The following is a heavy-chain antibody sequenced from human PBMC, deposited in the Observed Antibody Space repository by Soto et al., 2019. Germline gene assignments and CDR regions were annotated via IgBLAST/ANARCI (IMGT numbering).Heavy chain of an antibody. J-gene: IGHJ4*02. CDR1: GFTFDIYG. V-gene: IGHV3-30*18. Sequence: GGSLRLSCAASGFTFDIYGMHWVRQAPDKGLEWVALISYDGSNQYYADSVKGRFTISRDNSKNTLFLQMNSLRADDTAVYYCAKDQASGQGSFDSWGQGTLVTFSS. CDR3: AKDQASGQGSFDS. CDR2: ISYDGSNQ.